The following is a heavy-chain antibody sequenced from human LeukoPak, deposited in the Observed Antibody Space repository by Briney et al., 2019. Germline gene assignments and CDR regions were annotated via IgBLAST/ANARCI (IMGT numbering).Heavy chain of an antibody. CDR2: ICSSSSYI. V-gene: IGHV3-21*01. CDR1: GFTFSSYS. Sequence: GGSLRLSCAASGFTFSSYSMNWVRQAPGKGLEWVSSICSSSSYIYYADSVKGRFTISRDNAKNSLYLQMNSLRAEDTAVYYCARDKEASFPSGVGYFDYWGQGTLVTVSS. J-gene: IGHJ4*02. CDR3: ARDKEASFPSGVGYFDY. D-gene: IGHD2-21*01.